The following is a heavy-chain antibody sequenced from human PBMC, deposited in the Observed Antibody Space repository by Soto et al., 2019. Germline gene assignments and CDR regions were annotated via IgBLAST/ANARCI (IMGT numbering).Heavy chain of an antibody. CDR3: ARDELVVVVAATITDAFDI. CDR1: GYTFTSYG. CDR2: ISAYNGNT. Sequence: ASVNVSCKASGYTFTSYGISWVRQAPGQGLEWMGWISAYNGNTNYAQKLQGRVTMTTDTSTSTAYMELRSLRSDDTAVYYCARDELVVVVAATITDAFDIWGQGTMVTVSS. V-gene: IGHV1-18*01. J-gene: IGHJ3*02. D-gene: IGHD2-15*01.